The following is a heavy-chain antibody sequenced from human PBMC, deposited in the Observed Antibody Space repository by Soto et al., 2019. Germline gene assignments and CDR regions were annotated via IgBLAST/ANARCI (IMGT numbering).Heavy chain of an antibody. CDR1: GFTFTNAW. Sequence: GGSLRLSCAASGFTFTNAWMSWVRQAPGRGLEWVGRIKTKTDGGTADYAAPVKGRFTISRDDSKSTLYLQMNSLKTEDTAVYYCTTGVRDSSGPMRFSYYYGMDVWGQGTTVTVSS. D-gene: IGHD3-22*01. CDR3: TTGVRDSSGPMRFSYYYGMDV. CDR2: IKTKTDGGTA. J-gene: IGHJ6*02. V-gene: IGHV3-15*01.